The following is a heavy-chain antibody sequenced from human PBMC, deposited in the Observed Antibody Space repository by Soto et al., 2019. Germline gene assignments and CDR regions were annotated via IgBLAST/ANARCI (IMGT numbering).Heavy chain of an antibody. CDR3: ARERGIAARRIDY. Sequence: GGSLRLSCAASGFTFSSYSMNWVRQAPGKGLEWVSSISSSSSYIYYADSVKGRFTISRDNAKNSLYLQMNSLRAEDTAVYYCARERGIAARRIDYWGQGTLVTVSS. D-gene: IGHD6-6*01. CDR2: ISSSSSYI. V-gene: IGHV3-21*01. J-gene: IGHJ4*02. CDR1: GFTFSSYS.